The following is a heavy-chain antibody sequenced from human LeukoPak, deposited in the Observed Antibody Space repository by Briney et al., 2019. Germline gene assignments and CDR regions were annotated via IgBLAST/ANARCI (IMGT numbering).Heavy chain of an antibody. CDR2: IIPIFGTA. D-gene: IGHD3-22*01. V-gene: IGHV1-69*01. CDR3: ARDRGYYGPFSDAFDI. Sequence: SVKVSCKASGGTFSSYAISWVRQAPGQGREWMGGIIPIFGTANYAQKFQGRVTITADESTSTAYMELSSLRSEDTAVYYCARDRGYYGPFSDAFDIWGQGTMVTVSS. CDR1: GGTFSSYA. J-gene: IGHJ3*02.